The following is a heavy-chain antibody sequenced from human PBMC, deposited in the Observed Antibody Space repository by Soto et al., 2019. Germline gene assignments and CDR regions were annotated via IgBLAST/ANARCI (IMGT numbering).Heavy chain of an antibody. Sequence: PGGSLRLSCAASGFTLSSYAMSWVRQAPGKGLEWVSAISGSGNRTFHADSVKGRFTISRDKAKNALYLQMTSLRVEDTAVYYCAKEVTSGSYSHYYDGLDVWGQGTMVTVS. V-gene: IGHV3-23*01. CDR1: GFTLSSYA. D-gene: IGHD1-26*01. CDR2: ISGSGNRT. CDR3: AKEVTSGSYSHYYDGLDV. J-gene: IGHJ6*02.